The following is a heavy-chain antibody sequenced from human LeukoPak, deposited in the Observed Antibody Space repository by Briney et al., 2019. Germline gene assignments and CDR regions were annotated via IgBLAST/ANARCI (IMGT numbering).Heavy chain of an antibody. CDR1: GGSIGSSSYY. J-gene: IGHJ5*02. V-gene: IGHV4-39*07. CDR3: AREGSGTNNWFDP. Sequence: SETLSLTCTVSGGSIGSSSYYWGWIRQPPGKGLAWIGSIYYSGSTYYNPSLKSRVTISVDTSKNQFSLKLSSVTAADTAVYYCAREGSGTNNWFDPWGQGTLVTVSS. CDR2: IYYSGST. D-gene: IGHD3-10*01.